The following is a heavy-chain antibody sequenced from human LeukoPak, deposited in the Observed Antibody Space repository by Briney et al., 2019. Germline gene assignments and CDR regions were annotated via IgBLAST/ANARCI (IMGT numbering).Heavy chain of an antibody. V-gene: IGHV4-34*01. D-gene: IGHD3-22*01. Sequence: PSETLSLTCAVYVGSFSGYYWSWIRQPPGKGLEWIGEINDSGHTNYNPSLKSRVAISVDTSKNQFSLKLSSVTAADTAVYYCASQEPHYYDSSGYYYGAFDIWGQGTMVTVSS. CDR3: ASQEPHYYDSSGYYYGAFDI. J-gene: IGHJ3*02. CDR1: VGSFSGYY. CDR2: INDSGHT.